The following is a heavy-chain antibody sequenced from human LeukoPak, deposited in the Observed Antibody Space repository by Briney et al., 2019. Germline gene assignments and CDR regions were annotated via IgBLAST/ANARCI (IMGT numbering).Heavy chain of an antibody. CDR1: GGSISSYY. Sequence: PSETLSLTCTVSGGSISSYYWSWIRQPPGKGLEWIGYIYYSGSTNYNPSLKSRVTISVDTSKNQFSLKLSSVTAADTAVYYCARDENYSSSSGWFDPWGQGTLVTVSS. V-gene: IGHV4-59*01. J-gene: IGHJ5*02. D-gene: IGHD6-6*01. CDR2: IYYSGST. CDR3: ARDENYSSSSGWFDP.